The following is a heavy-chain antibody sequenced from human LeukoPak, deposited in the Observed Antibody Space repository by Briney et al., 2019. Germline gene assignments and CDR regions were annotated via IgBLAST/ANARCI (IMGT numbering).Heavy chain of an antibody. J-gene: IGHJ4*02. Sequence: PSQTLSLTCAVSGGSISSGGYSWSWMRQPPGKGREWIGYIYPSGSTYYNPSLKSRVTISVDRSKNQFSLKLSSVTAADTAVYYCARSGYSGYDYGLWGQGTLVTVSS. CDR2: IYPSGST. CDR3: ARSGYSGYDYGL. V-gene: IGHV4-30-2*01. D-gene: IGHD5-12*01. CDR1: GGSISSGGYS.